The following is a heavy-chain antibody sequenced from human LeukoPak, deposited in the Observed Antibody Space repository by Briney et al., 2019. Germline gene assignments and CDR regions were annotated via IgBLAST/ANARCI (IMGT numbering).Heavy chain of an antibody. Sequence: SETLSLTCAVYGRSFSGYYWSWIRQPPGKGLEWIGEINHSGSTNYNPSLKSRVTISVDTSKNQFSLKLSSVTAADTAVYYCARVAARRPYYYDSSGFDYWGQGTLVTVSS. J-gene: IGHJ4*02. V-gene: IGHV4-34*01. D-gene: IGHD3-22*01. CDR1: GRSFSGYY. CDR2: INHSGST. CDR3: ARVAARRPYYYDSSGFDY.